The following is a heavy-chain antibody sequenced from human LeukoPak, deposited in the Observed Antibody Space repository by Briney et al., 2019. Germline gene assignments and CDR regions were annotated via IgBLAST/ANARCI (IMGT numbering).Heavy chain of an antibody. V-gene: IGHV4-39*01. CDR1: GGSISSSSYY. Sequence: SETLSLTCTVSGGSISSSSYYWGWIRQPPGKGLEWIATVYYSGTTYYNPSLKSRVTISIDTSKNQFSLKLTSVTAADTAVYYCARTREAPASRPLDEWGQGTLVTVSS. D-gene: IGHD2-15*01. CDR3: ARTREAPASRPLDE. CDR2: VYYSGTT. J-gene: IGHJ4*02.